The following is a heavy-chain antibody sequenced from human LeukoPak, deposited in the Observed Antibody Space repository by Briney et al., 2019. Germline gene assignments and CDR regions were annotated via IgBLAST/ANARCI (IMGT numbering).Heavy chain of an antibody. CDR3: AKDSSSSNYYHGLHV. Sequence: GGSLSLSCAASGFSFSSYGMHWVRQAPGKGLEWVAVLSYDGNYKYYADSVKGRFAISRDNSENTQYLQMNSLRGDDTGMYFCAKDSSSSNYYHGLHVWGQGPTVSVSS. V-gene: IGHV3-30*18. D-gene: IGHD6-13*01. CDR1: GFSFSSYG. J-gene: IGHJ6*02. CDR2: LSYDGNYK.